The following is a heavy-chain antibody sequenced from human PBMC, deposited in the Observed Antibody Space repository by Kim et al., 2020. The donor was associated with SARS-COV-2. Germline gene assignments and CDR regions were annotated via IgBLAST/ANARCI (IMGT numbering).Heavy chain of an antibody. D-gene: IGHD1-1*01. CDR1: GFTFSDYG. V-gene: IGHV3-30*18. CDR2: IAYDEHKT. J-gene: IGHJ5*02. Sequence: GGSLRLSCIGSGFTFSDYGMHWVRQAPGEGLEWVALIAYDEHKTFYADSVKGRFTVSRDNSKNTLYLQMNSLRLDDTAVYYCAKDLQGRKFVSEDWFAPGGQGTLVTVSS. CDR3: AKDLQGRKFVSEDWFAP.